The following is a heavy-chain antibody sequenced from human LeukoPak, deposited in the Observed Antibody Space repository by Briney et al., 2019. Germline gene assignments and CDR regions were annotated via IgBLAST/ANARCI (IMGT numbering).Heavy chain of an antibody. J-gene: IGHJ4*02. CDR1: GYTFTSYG. CDR2: IIPIFGTA. Sequence: EASVKVSCKASGYTFTSYGISWVRQAPGQGLEWMGGIIPIFGTANYAQKFQGRVTITADESTSTAYMELSSLRSEDTAVYYCSQGDYWGQGTLVTVSS. CDR3: SQGDY. V-gene: IGHV1-69*13.